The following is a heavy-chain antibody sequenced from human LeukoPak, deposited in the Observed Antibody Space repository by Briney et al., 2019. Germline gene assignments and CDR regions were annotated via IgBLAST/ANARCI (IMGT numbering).Heavy chain of an antibody. CDR2: IYSGGST. V-gene: IGHV3-66*01. CDR1: GFTFSSYA. J-gene: IGHJ5*02. CDR3: ARDQSSVVVAS. D-gene: IGHD2-15*01. Sequence: GGSLRLSCAASGFTFSSYAMHWVRQAPGKGLEWVSVIYSGGSTYYADSVKGRFTISRDNSKNTLYLQMNSLRAEDTAVYYCARDQSSVVVASWGQGTLVTVSS.